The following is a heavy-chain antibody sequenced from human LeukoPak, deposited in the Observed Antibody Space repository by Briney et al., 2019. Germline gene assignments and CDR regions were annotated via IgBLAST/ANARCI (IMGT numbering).Heavy chain of an antibody. Sequence: GSLRLSCAASGFTFSSYGMHWVRQALGKGLEWVAVISYDGSNKYYADSVKGRFTISRDNSKNTLYLQMNSLRAEDTAVYYCAKEGGSTAMVLYYYYYYGMDVWGQGTTVTVSS. CDR2: ISYDGSNK. V-gene: IGHV3-30*18. CDR1: GFTFSSYG. CDR3: AKEGGSTAMVLYYYYYYGMDV. D-gene: IGHD5-18*01. J-gene: IGHJ6*02.